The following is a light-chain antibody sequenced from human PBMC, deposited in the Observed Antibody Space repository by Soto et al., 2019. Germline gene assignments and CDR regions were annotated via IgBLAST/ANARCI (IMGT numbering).Light chain of an antibody. CDR2: WAS. CDR3: QQSYSIPIT. Sequence: DIVMTQSPDSLAVPLGERATINCKSSQSVLKNSNNENYLAWYQQKPGQPPKLLIYWASTRESGVPDRFSGSGSGTDFTLTISSLQAEDVAVYYCQQSYSIPITFGQGTRLEIK. J-gene: IGKJ5*01. CDR1: QSVLKNSNNENY. V-gene: IGKV4-1*01.